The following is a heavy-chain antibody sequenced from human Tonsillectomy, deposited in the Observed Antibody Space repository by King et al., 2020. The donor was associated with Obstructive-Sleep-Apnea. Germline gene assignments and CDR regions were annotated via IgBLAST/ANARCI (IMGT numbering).Heavy chain of an antibody. Sequence: VQLVESGAEVKKPGASVKVSCKASGYTFTIYDINWVRRAPGQGLEWMGWMNPNSSNTGYAQNFQGRVYMTRNTSISTAYMELSSLKSEDTAMYYCARGHGSNSQFHFDYWGQGSLVTVSS. CDR2: MNPNSSNT. V-gene: IGHV1-8*01. D-gene: IGHD5-24*01. J-gene: IGHJ4*02. CDR1: GYTFTIYD. CDR3: ARGHGSNSQFHFDY.